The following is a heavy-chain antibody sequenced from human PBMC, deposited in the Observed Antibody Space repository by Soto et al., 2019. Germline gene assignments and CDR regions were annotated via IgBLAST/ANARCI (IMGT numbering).Heavy chain of an antibody. J-gene: IGHJ6*02. D-gene: IGHD3-22*01. CDR3: ARDGSYKYYYDSSGYYYYGMDV. CDR2: IWYDGSNK. CDR1: GFTFSSYG. V-gene: IGHV3-33*01. Sequence: GGSLRLSCAASGFTFSSYGMHWVRQAPGKGLEWVAVIWYDGSNKYYADSVKGRFTISRDNSKNTLYLQMNSLRAEDTAVYHCARDGSYKYYYDSSGYYYYGMDVWGQGTTVTVSS.